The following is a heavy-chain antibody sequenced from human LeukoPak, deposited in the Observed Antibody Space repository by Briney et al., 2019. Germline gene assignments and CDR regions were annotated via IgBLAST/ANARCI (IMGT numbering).Heavy chain of an antibody. J-gene: IGHJ4*02. CDR1: GFTFSSYD. CDR2: ISGSGGST. Sequence: GGSLRLSCAASGFTFSSYDVSWVRQAPGKGLEWVSSISGSGGSTYSADSVKGRFTISRDNSKNTLYLQMNSLRAEDTALYYCAKDRSCTNDVCHGDFDYWGQGTLVTVSS. D-gene: IGHD2-8*01. V-gene: IGHV3-23*01. CDR3: AKDRSCTNDVCHGDFDY.